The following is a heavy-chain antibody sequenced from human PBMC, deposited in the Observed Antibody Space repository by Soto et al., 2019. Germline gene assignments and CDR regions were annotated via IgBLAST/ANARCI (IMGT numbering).Heavy chain of an antibody. Sequence: SETLSLTCTVSGGSISSSSYYWGWIRQPPGKGLEWIGSIYYSGSTYYNPSLKSRVTISVDTSKNQFSLKMTSVTAADAAVYYCAQYNFWRDWFGPWGQGTLVTVSS. D-gene: IGHD3-3*01. CDR2: IYYSGST. V-gene: IGHV4-39*01. J-gene: IGHJ5*02. CDR3: AQYNFWRDWFGP. CDR1: GGSISSSSYY.